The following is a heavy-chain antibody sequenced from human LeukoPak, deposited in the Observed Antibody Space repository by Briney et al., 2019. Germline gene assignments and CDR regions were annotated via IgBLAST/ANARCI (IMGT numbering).Heavy chain of an antibody. Sequence: SETLSLTCTVSGGSISSYYWSWIRQPPGKGLEGIGYIYYSGSTNYNPSLKSRVTISVDTSKNQFSLKLSSVTAADTAVYYCARGLGITIFGVVAYFDYWGQGTLVTVSS. CDR2: IYYSGST. V-gene: IGHV4-59*01. J-gene: IGHJ4*02. D-gene: IGHD3-3*01. CDR1: GGSISSYY. CDR3: ARGLGITIFGVVAYFDY.